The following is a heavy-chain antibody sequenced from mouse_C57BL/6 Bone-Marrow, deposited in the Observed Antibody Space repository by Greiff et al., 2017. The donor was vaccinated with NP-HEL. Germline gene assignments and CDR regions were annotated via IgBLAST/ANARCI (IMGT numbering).Heavy chain of an antibody. CDR1: GYTFTSYG. D-gene: IGHD3-2*01. CDR2: IYPRSGNT. CDR3: ASDSSPPGFAY. V-gene: IGHV1-81*01. Sequence: VQLQQSGAELARPGASVKLSCKASGYTFTSYGISWVKQRTGQGLEWIGEIYPRSGNTYYNEKFKGKATLTADKSSSTAYMALRSLTSEDSAVYFCASDSSPPGFAYWGQGTLVTVSA. J-gene: IGHJ3*01.